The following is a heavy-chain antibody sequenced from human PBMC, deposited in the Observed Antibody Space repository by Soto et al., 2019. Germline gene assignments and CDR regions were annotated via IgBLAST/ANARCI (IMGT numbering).Heavy chain of an antibody. D-gene: IGHD3-10*01. Sequence: GGSLRLSCTASGFTFGDYAMSWFRQAPGKGLEWVGFIRSKAYGGTTEYAASVKGRFTISRDDSKSIAHLQMNSLKTEDTAVYYCTRDRGSRYYYYGMDVWGQGTTVTVSS. V-gene: IGHV3-49*03. CDR3: TRDRGSRYYYYGMDV. CDR2: IRSKAYGGTT. CDR1: GFTFGDYA. J-gene: IGHJ6*02.